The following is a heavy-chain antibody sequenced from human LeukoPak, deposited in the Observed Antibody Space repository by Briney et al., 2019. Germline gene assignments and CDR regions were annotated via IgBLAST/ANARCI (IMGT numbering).Heavy chain of an antibody. V-gene: IGHV3-21*01. CDR1: GFTVSSNY. D-gene: IGHD3-22*01. CDR2: ISSSSSYI. J-gene: IGHJ4*02. Sequence: PGGSLRLSCAASGFTVSSNYMSWVRQAPGKGLEWVSSISSSSSYIYYADSVKGRFTISRDNAKNSLYLQMNSLRAEDTAVYYCARDLYYDSGYYFDYWGQGTLVTVSS. CDR3: ARDLYYDSGYYFDY.